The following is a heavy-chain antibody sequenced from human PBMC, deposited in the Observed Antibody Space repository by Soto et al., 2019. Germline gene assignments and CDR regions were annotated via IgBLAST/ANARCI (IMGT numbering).Heavy chain of an antibody. CDR1: GFTFSSYW. CDR2: INSDGSST. Sequence: EVQLVESGGGLVQPGGSLRVSCAASGFTFSSYWMHWVRQAPGKGLVWVSRINSDGSSTSYADSVKGRFTISRDNAKHTLYLQMNSLRAEDTAIYYCARRGAVAGLHSWGQGTLVTVSS. J-gene: IGHJ4*02. CDR3: ARRGAVAGLHS. V-gene: IGHV3-74*01. D-gene: IGHD6-19*01.